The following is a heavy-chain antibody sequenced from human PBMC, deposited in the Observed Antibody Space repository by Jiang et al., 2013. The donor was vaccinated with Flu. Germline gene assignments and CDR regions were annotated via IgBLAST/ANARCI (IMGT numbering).Heavy chain of an antibody. Sequence: VQLVESGEGLVQPGGSLRLSCAASEFTFSNHVMHWVRQAPGKGLEYVSAISNNGGSTYYADSVKGRFTISRDNSKNTLYLQMGSLRPEDMAVYYCARSHSGNYFRFDAVDLWGQGTMVTVSS. J-gene: IGHJ3*01. CDR1: EFTFSNHV. D-gene: IGHD1-26*01. V-gene: IGHV3-64*02. CDR3: ARSHSGNYFRFDAVDL. CDR2: ISNNGGST.